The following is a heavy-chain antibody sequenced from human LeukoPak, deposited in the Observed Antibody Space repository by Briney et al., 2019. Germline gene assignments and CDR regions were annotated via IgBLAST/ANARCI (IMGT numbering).Heavy chain of an antibody. Sequence: ASVKGSCKASGYTFTNYGMAWVRQAPGQGLEWMGWISAYSGNTKFAQKLQGRVNMTTDTSTSTAYMEVRSLRSDDTAMYYCARTYYYDSNGYRDALDNWGQGTMVTVSS. CDR3: ARTYYYDSNGYRDALDN. CDR2: ISAYSGNT. J-gene: IGHJ3*02. CDR1: GYTFTNYG. D-gene: IGHD3-22*01. V-gene: IGHV1-18*01.